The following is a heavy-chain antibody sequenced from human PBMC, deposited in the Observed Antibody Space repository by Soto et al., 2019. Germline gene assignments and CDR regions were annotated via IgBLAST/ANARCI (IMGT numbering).Heavy chain of an antibody. Sequence: PSETLSLTCAVYGGSFSGYYWSWIRQPPGKGLEWIGEINHSGSTNYNPSLKSRVTISVDTSKNQFSLKLSSVTAADTAVYYCARVVGDENWFDPWGQGTLVTVSS. CDR3: ARVVGDENWFDP. CDR2: INHSGST. J-gene: IGHJ5*02. CDR1: GGSFSGYY. V-gene: IGHV4-34*01. D-gene: IGHD2-21*02.